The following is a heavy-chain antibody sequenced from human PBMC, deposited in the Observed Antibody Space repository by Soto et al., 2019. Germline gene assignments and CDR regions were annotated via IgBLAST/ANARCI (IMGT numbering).Heavy chain of an antibody. J-gene: IGHJ6*02. D-gene: IGHD1-26*01. CDR3: VRDPWEPTGYYYYYGLDV. CDR2: IIPILNTP. V-gene: IGHV1-69*08. CDR1: GGTFTSYT. Sequence: QVQLVQSGAEVKKPGSSLTVSCKASGGTFTSYTINWVRQAPGQGLEWMGRIIPILNTPNYAQKFQGRVTMTADKYTSTAYMELSSLESEDTAVYYCVRDPWEPTGYYYYYGLDVWGQGTTVTVSS.